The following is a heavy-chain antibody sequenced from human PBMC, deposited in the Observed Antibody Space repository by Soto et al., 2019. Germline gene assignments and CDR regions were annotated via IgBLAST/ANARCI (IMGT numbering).Heavy chain of an antibody. Sequence: GGFLRLSCAASGFTFSSYEMNWVRQAPGKGLEWVSYISSSGSTIYYADSVKGRFTISRDNAKNSLYLQMNSLRAEDTAVYYCARVRADFCSSTSCPHFDYWGQGTLGTVSS. CDR2: ISSSGSTI. CDR1: GFTFSSYE. D-gene: IGHD2-2*01. J-gene: IGHJ4*02. CDR3: ARVRADFCSSTSCPHFDY. V-gene: IGHV3-48*03.